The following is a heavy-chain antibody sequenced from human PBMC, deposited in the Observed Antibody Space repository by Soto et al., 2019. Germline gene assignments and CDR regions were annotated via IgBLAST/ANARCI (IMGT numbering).Heavy chain of an antibody. CDR1: GFTFSSYA. Sequence: GGSLRLSCAASGFTFSSYAMHWVRQAPGKGLEWVAVISYDGSNKYYADSVKGRFTISRDNSKNTLYLQMNSLRAEDTAVYYCGRGSGGSPNYYGMDVWGQGTTVTVSS. D-gene: IGHD3-16*01. V-gene: IGHV3-30-3*01. CDR3: GRGSGGSPNYYGMDV. J-gene: IGHJ6*02. CDR2: ISYDGSNK.